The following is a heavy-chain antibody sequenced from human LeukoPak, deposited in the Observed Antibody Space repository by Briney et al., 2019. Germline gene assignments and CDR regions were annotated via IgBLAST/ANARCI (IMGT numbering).Heavy chain of an antibody. V-gene: IGHV4-59*01. CDR1: GGSISSYY. D-gene: IGHD2-2*01. CDR3: AKGYCSSTSCYNWFDP. J-gene: IGHJ5*02. Sequence: PSETLSLTCTVSGGSISSYYWSWIRQPPGKGLEWIGYIYYSGSTNYNPSLKSRVTISVDMSKNQFSLKLSSVTAADTAVYYCAKGYCSSTSCYNWFDPWGQGTLVTVSS. CDR2: IYYSGST.